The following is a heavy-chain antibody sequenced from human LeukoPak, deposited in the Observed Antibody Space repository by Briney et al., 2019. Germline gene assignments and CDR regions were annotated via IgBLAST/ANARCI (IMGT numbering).Heavy chain of an antibody. CDR3: ARVGTYYYYYMDV. V-gene: IGHV4-59*01. J-gene: IGHJ6*03. D-gene: IGHD1-7*01. CDR1: GGSISSYY. Sequence: SETLSLTCTVSGGSISSYYWSWIRQPPGNGLEWIGYIYYTGSTNYNPSLKSRVTISVDTSKNHFSLKLSSVTAADTAVYYCARVGTYYYYYMDVWGKGTTVTISS. CDR2: IYYTGST.